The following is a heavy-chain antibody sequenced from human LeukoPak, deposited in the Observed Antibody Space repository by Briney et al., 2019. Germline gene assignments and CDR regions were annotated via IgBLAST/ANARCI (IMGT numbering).Heavy chain of an antibody. CDR1: GFTFSSYA. V-gene: IGHV3-23*01. D-gene: IGHD1-26*01. CDR2: ISGSGGST. J-gene: IGHJ6*03. Sequence: GGSLRLSCAASGFTFSSYAMSWVRQAPGKGLEWVSAISGSGGSTYYADSVKGRFTISRDNSKNTLYLHMNSLRAEDTAVYYCARDPYSGTYSDYYYYYMDVWGKGTTVTVSS. CDR3: ARDPYSGTYSDYYYYYMDV.